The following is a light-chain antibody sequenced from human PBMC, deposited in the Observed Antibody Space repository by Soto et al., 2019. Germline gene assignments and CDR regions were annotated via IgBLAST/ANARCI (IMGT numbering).Light chain of an antibody. CDR3: QTWGTGI. CDR2: LNSDGSH. J-gene: IGLJ2*01. Sequence: QSVLTQSPSASASLGASVKLTCTLSSGHSSYAIAWHQQQPEKGPQYLMKLNSDGSHSKGDGIPDRFSGSSSGAERYLTISSLQSEDEADYYCQTWGTGIFGGGTKLTVL. CDR1: SGHSSYA. V-gene: IGLV4-69*01.